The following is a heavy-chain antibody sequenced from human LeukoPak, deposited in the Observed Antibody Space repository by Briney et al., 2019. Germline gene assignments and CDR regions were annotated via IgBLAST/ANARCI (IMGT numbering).Heavy chain of an antibody. D-gene: IGHD3-3*01. CDR3: ARVLIWDDFWSGPMGGWHNWFDP. CDR2: IYFSGST. J-gene: IGHJ5*02. Sequence: SETLSLTCTVSGGSISSSSYYWGWIRQPPGKGLEWIGSIYFSGSTYYNPSLKSRVTISVDTSKNQFSLKLSSVTAADTAVYYCARVLIWDDFWSGPMGGWHNWFDPWGQGTLVTVSS. CDR1: GGSISSSSYY. V-gene: IGHV4-39*07.